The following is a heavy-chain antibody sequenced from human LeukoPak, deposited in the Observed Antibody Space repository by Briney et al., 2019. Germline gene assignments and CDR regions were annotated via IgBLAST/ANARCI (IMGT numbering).Heavy chain of an antibody. CDR3: AREADCSGGNCYRGAFDI. D-gene: IGHD2-15*01. J-gene: IGHJ3*02. CDR2: IWYDGSND. CDR1: GFTFSNYA. Sequence: PGGSLRLSYEASGFTFSNYAMHWVRQAPGKGLEWVAVIWYDGSNDYYGNSVKGRFTISRDNSKKTLYLQMNSLRAEDTAIYYCAREADCSGGNCYRGAFDIWGQGTMITVSS. V-gene: IGHV3-33*01.